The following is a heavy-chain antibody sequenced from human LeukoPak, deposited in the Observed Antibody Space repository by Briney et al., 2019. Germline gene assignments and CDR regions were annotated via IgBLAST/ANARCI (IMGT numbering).Heavy chain of an antibody. CDR2: IIPILGIA. V-gene: IGHV1-69*04. CDR3: ARAKGYCSGGSCPFFDY. J-gene: IGHJ4*02. Sequence: ASVKVSCKASGGTFSSYAISWVRQAPGQGLEWMGRIIPILGIANYAQKFQGRVTITADKSTSTAYIELSSLRSGDTAVYYCARAKGYCSGGSCPFFDYWGQGTLVTVSS. CDR1: GGTFSSYA. D-gene: IGHD2-15*01.